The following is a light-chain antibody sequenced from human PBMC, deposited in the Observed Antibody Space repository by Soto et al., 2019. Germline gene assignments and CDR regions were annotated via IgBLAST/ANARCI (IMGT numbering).Light chain of an antibody. V-gene: IGKV1-5*03. CDR1: QSISSW. J-gene: IGKJ4*01. CDR2: QAA. Sequence: DIQMTQSPSTLSASVGDRVTITCRASQSISSWLAWYQQKPGKAPKLLIYQAATLKSGVPSRFIGSGSATEFTLTISSLQPDDFATYYCEDYSSSSGLTFGGGTKVDIK. CDR3: EDYSSSSGLT.